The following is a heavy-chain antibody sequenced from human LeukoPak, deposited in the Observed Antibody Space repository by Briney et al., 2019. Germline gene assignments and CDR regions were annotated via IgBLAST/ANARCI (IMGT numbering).Heavy chain of an antibody. V-gene: IGHV4-59*05. CDR2: IYYSGST. CDR3: ARHPKPLDI. CDR1: GGSISSYY. Sequence: PSETLSLTCTVSGGSISSYYWSWIRQPPGKGLEWIGSIYYSGSTYYNPSLKSRATISVDTSKNQFSLKLSSVTAADTAVYYCARHPKPLDIWGQGTMVTVSS. J-gene: IGHJ3*02.